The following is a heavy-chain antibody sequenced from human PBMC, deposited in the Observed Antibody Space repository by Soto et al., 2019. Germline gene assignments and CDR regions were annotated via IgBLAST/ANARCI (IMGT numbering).Heavy chain of an antibody. Sequence: PGGSLRLSCAASGLSVSNNYMSWVRQAPGKGLEGVSVIYSGGTTYYGDSVKGRFSISRDNSKNTLILQMNNLRAGDTAVYYCASHPGLGYWGQGTLVTVSS. V-gene: IGHV3-66*04. D-gene: IGHD3-9*01. J-gene: IGHJ4*01. CDR3: ASHPGLGY. CDR1: GLSVSNNY. CDR2: IYSGGTT.